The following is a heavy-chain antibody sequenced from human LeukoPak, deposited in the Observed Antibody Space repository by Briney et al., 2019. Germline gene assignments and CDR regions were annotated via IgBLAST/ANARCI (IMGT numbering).Heavy chain of an antibody. CDR1: GFTFTNYG. D-gene: IGHD1-14*01. Sequence: PGGSLRLSCAASGFTFTNYGLNWVRQAPGKGLEWVSSVLGSGSAFYAPSVRGRFTISRDNSKNTVNLQMNSLRAEDTAIYYCATPGNDDFDYWGQGTLVTVSS. J-gene: IGHJ4*02. V-gene: IGHV3-23*01. CDR2: VLGSGSA. CDR3: ATPGNDDFDY.